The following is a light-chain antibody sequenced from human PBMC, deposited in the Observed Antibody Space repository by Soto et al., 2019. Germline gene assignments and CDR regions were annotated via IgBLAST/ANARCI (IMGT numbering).Light chain of an antibody. Sequence: FMLTQPLSVSESPGKTVTFSCTRSSGSIAGYYVQWYQQRPGSAPTTVIYEDTQRPSGVPDRFSGSIDSSSNSASLTISGLKTEDEADYYCQFYDSSNVVFGGGTKLTVL. CDR2: EDT. J-gene: IGLJ2*01. V-gene: IGLV6-57*04. CDR1: SGSIAGYY. CDR3: QFYDSSNVV.